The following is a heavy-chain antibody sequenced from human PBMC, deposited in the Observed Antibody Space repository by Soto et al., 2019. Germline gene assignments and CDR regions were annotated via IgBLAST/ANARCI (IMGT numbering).Heavy chain of an antibody. CDR1: GGTFSSYA. Sequence: QVQLVQSGAEVKKPGSSVKVSCKASGGTFSSYAISWVRQAPGQGLEWMGGIIPIFGTANYAQKFQGRVTITADESTSTAYMELSSLRSEDTAVYHCARGTYCGGDCYSAWYNWFDPWGQGTLVTVSS. CDR2: IIPIFGTA. V-gene: IGHV1-69*01. CDR3: ARGTYCGGDCYSAWYNWFDP. J-gene: IGHJ5*02. D-gene: IGHD2-21*02.